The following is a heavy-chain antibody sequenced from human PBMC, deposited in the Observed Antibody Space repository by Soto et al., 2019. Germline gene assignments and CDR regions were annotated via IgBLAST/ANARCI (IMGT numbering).Heavy chain of an antibody. Sequence: QVQMVQSGPEVKKPGASVKISCKASEQTITGHYIQWVRQAPGQGLEWMGWINPKGDGKKYAQHFQGRITVTRDTFIPTCYLELRAMTSDDTAVYYCARGPLSYTNNDYLEHWGKGTLVTVSS. CDR2: INPKGDGK. CDR3: ARGPLSYTNNDYLEH. CDR1: EQTITGHY. J-gene: IGHJ4*02. D-gene: IGHD3-16*01. V-gene: IGHV1-2*02.